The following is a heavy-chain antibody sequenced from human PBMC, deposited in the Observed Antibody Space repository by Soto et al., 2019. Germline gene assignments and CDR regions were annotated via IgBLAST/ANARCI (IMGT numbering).Heavy chain of an antibody. CDR1: GFTFSSYW. CDR2: INSDGSST. J-gene: IGHJ5*02. V-gene: IGHV3-74*01. CDR3: ASGGLHSFSWSDP. Sequence: EVQLVESGGGLVQPGGSLRLSCATSGFTFSSYWMHWVRQTPGKGLVWVSRINSDGSSTSYADSVKGRFTISRDNAKNTLYLQMNSLRAEDMVVYYCASGGLHSFSWSDPWGQGTLVTVSS. D-gene: IGHD3-16*01.